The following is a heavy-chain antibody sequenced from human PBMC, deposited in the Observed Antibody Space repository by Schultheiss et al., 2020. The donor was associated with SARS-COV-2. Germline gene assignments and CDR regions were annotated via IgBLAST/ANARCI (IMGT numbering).Heavy chain of an antibody. V-gene: IGHV3-7*03. J-gene: IGHJ6*02. CDR3: AKGSSGWHGYGLDA. D-gene: IGHD6-19*01. Sequence: GGSLRLSCAASGFTFTTYWMSWVRQAPGKGLEWVANIKQDGREKYYVGSVQGRFTISRDNANNSLYLQMNNLRADDTAVYYCAKGSSGWHGYGLDAWGQGTTVTVSS. CDR2: IKQDGREK. CDR1: GFTFTTYW.